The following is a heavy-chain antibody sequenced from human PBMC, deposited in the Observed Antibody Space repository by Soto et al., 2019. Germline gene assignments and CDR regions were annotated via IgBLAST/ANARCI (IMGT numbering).Heavy chain of an antibody. V-gene: IGHV4-34*01. CDR3: STRAYDTNGYYRFDP. Sequence: SETLSLTCAFYGGSFSGHSWTWIRQSPGKGLEWIGDINHSGGVNYSPSLKSRVTISLDTSKNQFSLTLSAVTAADTAMYYCSTRAYDTNGYYRFDPWGQGTLVTVSS. D-gene: IGHD3-22*01. J-gene: IGHJ5*01. CDR2: INHSGGV. CDR1: GGSFSGHS.